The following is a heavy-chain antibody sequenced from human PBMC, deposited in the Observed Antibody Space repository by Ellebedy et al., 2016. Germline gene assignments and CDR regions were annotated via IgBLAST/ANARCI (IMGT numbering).Heavy chain of an antibody. Sequence: SETLSLTCTVSGGSISRYYWGWIRQPPGKGLEWIGEINHSGSTNYNPSLKSRVTISVDTSKNQFSLKLSPVTAAGTAVYYCARSGSYYDFWSGYYRGAFGYWGQGTLVTVSS. CDR2: INHSGST. J-gene: IGHJ4*02. CDR3: ARSGSYYDFWSGYYRGAFGY. V-gene: IGHV4-34*01. D-gene: IGHD3-3*01. CDR1: GGSISRYY.